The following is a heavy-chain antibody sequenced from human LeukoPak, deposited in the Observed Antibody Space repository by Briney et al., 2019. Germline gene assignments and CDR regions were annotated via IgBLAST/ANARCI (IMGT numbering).Heavy chain of an antibody. CDR3: TRGVYDSSTFDN. D-gene: IGHD6-6*01. CDR2: IRTWSSAI. CDR1: GFTFNSYS. Sequence: GASLRPSCAASGFTFNSYSMAWVRQAPGKGLECVAYIRTWSSAIDYAGSVNGRLTISRDNAMNSLSLQMNSLRAEDPPIYYCTRGVYDSSTFDNWGQGALVTVSS. V-gene: IGHV3-48*04. J-gene: IGHJ4*02.